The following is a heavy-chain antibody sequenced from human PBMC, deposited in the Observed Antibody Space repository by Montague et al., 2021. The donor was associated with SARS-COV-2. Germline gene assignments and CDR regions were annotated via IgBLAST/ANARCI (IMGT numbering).Heavy chain of an antibody. J-gene: IGHJ6*03. Sequence: SETLSLTCTVSGASISSYSWGWIRQPPGKGLEWIGYMYNSEKINYNPSLQSRVTISVVTSKGQLSLKLNSVTAADTAVYFCARAIVSGLCSGGSCYKGYYYYMDVWGKGTTVTVSS. V-gene: IGHV4-59*13. CDR3: ARAIVSGLCSGGSCYKGYYYYMDV. CDR1: GASISSYS. D-gene: IGHD2-15*01. CDR2: MYNSEKI.